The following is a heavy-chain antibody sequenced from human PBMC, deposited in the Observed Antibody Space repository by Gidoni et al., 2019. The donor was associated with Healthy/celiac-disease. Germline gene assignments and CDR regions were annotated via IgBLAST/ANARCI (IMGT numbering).Heavy chain of an antibody. J-gene: IGHJ6*02. Sequence: EVQLVESGGGLVQPGGSLRLSCAASGFTFSRYAMHWVRQAPGKGLEYFSAISSNGGSTYYANSVKGRFTISRDNSKNTLYLQMGSLRAEDMAVYYCARDRSSSVYYYYGMDVWGQGTTVTVSS. CDR2: ISSNGGST. CDR3: ARDRSSSVYYYYGMDV. CDR1: GFTFSRYA. D-gene: IGHD6-6*01. V-gene: IGHV3-64*01.